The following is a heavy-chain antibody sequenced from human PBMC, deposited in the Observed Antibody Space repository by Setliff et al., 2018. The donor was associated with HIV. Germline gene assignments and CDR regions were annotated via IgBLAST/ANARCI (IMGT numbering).Heavy chain of an antibody. Sequence: TLSLTCSVSGGSTTSGGYYWSWIRQHPGKGLEYIGYIYYSGSTYYNPSLKSRVTMSIDTSTQQFFLNVTSVTAADTAVYYCAGFSYNFWVYRFDHWGQGAPVTVSS. CDR2: IYYSGST. D-gene: IGHD3-3*01. V-gene: IGHV4-31*03. CDR1: GGSTTSGGYY. CDR3: AGFSYNFWVYRFDH. J-gene: IGHJ4*02.